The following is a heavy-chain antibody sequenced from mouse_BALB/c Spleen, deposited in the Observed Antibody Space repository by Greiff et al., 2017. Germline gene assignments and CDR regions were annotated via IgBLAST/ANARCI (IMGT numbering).Heavy chain of an antibody. V-gene: IGHV5-4*02. D-gene: IGHD2-1*01. Sequence: EVKLVESGGGLVKPGGSLKLSCAASGFTFSDYYMYWVRQTPEKRLEWVATISDGGSYTYYPDSVKGRFTISRDNAKNNLYLQMSSLKSEDTAMYYCASYGNHWYFDVWGAGTTVTVSS. J-gene: IGHJ1*01. CDR1: GFTFSDYY. CDR3: ASYGNHWYFDV. CDR2: ISDGGSYT.